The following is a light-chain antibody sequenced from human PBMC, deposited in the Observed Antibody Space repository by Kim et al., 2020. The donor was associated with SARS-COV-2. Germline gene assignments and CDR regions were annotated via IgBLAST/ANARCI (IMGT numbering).Light chain of an antibody. CDR1: QSVSSSS. Sequence: EIVLTQSPGTLSLSPGERATLSCRASQSVSSSSLGWYQQKPGQAPRLVIYAASSRAPGIPDRFSGSGSGTDFTLTISRLEPEDSALYYCQQYDSSPITFGQGTRLEIK. CDR3: QQYDSSPIT. V-gene: IGKV3-20*01. J-gene: IGKJ5*01. CDR2: AAS.